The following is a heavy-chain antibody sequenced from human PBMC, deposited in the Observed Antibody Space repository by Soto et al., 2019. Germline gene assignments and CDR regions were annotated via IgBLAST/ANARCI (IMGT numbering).Heavy chain of an antibody. Sequence: VGSLSLSCAASGCTFSSYAMSWVRQAPGKGLEWVSAISGSGGSTYYADSVKGRFTISRDNSKNTLYLQMNSLRAEDTAVYYCAKDPRVTWIQLWLGYFDYWGQGTLVTVSS. V-gene: IGHV3-23*01. CDR1: GCTFSSYA. J-gene: IGHJ4*02. D-gene: IGHD5-18*01. CDR2: ISGSGGST. CDR3: AKDPRVTWIQLWLGYFDY.